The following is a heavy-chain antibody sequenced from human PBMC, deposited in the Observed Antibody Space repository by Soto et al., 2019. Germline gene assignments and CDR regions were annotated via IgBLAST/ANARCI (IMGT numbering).Heavy chain of an antibody. CDR1: GGSISSSSYY. D-gene: IGHD6-13*01. Sequence: SETLSLTCTVSGGSISSSSYYWGWIRQPPGKGLEWIGSIYYSGSTYYNPSLKSRVTISVDTSKNQFSLKLSSVTAADTAVYYCARRGGQLVSGNYFAYWGQGTLVTVSS. V-gene: IGHV4-39*01. CDR3: ARRGGQLVSGNYFAY. CDR2: IYYSGST. J-gene: IGHJ4*02.